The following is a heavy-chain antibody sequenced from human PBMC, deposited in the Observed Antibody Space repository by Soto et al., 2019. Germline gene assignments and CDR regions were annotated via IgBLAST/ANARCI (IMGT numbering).Heavy chain of an antibody. CDR1: GYSFTSYW. V-gene: IGHV5-10-1*01. Sequence: GESLKISCKGCGYSFTSYWISWVRQMPGKGLEWMGRIDPSDSYTNYSPSFQGHVTISADKSISTAYLQWSSLKASDTAMYYCARRISIAVAGTDWFDPWGQGTLVTVSS. CDR3: ARRISIAVAGTDWFDP. CDR2: IDPSDSYT. D-gene: IGHD6-19*01. J-gene: IGHJ5*02.